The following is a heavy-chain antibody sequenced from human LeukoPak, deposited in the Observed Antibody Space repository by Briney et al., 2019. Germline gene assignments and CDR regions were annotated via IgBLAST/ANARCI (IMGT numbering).Heavy chain of an antibody. J-gene: IGHJ3*02. CDR1: GYTFTDYY. D-gene: IGHD3-22*01. CDR2: VDPEDGET. CDR3: AQDVQFYDSSGDYRGSGFDI. V-gene: IGHV1-69-2*01. Sequence: GASVKVSCRASGYTFTDYYMHWVQQAPGKGLEWMGRVDPEDGETIYAEKFQGRVTITADTSTDTAYMELSSLRAEDTAVYYCAQDVQFYDSSGDYRGSGFDIWGQGTMVTVSS.